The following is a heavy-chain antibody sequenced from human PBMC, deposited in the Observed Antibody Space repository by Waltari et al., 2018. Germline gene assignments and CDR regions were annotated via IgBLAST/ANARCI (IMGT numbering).Heavy chain of an antibody. CDR1: GGSISSYY. V-gene: IGHV4-59*01. CDR2: IYYSGST. Sequence: QVQLQESGPGLVKPSETLSLTCTVSGGSISSYYWSWIRQPPGKGLEWIGYIYYSGSTNYNPSLNSRVTISVDTSKNQFSLKLSSVTAADTAVYYCARKRITMVRGARYFDLWGRGTLVTVSS. D-gene: IGHD3-10*01. CDR3: ARKRITMVRGARYFDL. J-gene: IGHJ2*01.